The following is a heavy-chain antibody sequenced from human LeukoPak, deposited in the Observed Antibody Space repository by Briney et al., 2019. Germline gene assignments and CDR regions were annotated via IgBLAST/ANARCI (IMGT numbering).Heavy chain of an antibody. CDR3: ATDLPGYGDYEVLDP. CDR1: GYTLTELS. CDR2: FDPEDGET. J-gene: IGHJ5*02. V-gene: IGHV1-24*01. D-gene: IGHD4-17*01. Sequence: ASVKVSCKVSGYTLTELSMHWVRQAPGKGLELMGGFDPEDGETIYAQKFQGRVTMTEDTSTDTAYMELSSLRSEDTAVYYCATDLPGYGDYEVLDPWGQGTLVTVSS.